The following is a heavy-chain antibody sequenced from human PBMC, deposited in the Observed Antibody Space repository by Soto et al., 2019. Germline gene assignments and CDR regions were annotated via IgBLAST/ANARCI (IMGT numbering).Heavy chain of an antibody. CDR3: ARDSTLAY. Sequence: ASVKFSCKASGYIFTSYYMHWLRQAPGQGLEWMGIINPSAGVTIYAQKFQARVTMTRDTSTSTIYMELSSLTSEDTAVYYCARDSTLAYWGQGTLVTVSS. V-gene: IGHV1-46*01. J-gene: IGHJ4*02. CDR2: INPSAGVT. CDR1: GYIFTSYY.